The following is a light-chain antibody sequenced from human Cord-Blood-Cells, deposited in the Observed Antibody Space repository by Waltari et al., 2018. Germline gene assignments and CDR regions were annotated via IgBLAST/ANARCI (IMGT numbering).Light chain of an antibody. CDR2: KAS. CDR1: QSISSW. J-gene: IGKJ1*01. Sequence: DIQMTQSPSTLSASVGDRVTITCWVSQSISSWLAWYQQKPGKAPKLLIYKASSLESGVPSRFSGSGSGTEFTLTISSLQPDDFATYYCQQYNSYSGTFGQGTKVEIK. V-gene: IGKV1-5*03. CDR3: QQYNSYSGT.